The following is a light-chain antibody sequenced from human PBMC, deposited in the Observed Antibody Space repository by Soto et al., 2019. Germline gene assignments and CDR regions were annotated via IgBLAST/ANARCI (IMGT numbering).Light chain of an antibody. CDR2: GAS. J-gene: IGKJ4*01. Sequence: EIMMTQSPATLSVSPGERATFSCRASQSVSSNLAWYQQKAGQAPRLLIYGASARATGIPDRFSGGGSGTDFTLTISRLEPEDFAVYYCQQFSSYPLTFGGGTKVDIK. V-gene: IGKV3D-15*01. CDR3: QQFSSYPLT. CDR1: QSVSSN.